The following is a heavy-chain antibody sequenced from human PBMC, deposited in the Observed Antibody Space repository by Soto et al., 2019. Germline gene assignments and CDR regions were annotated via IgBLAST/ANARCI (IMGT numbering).Heavy chain of an antibody. J-gene: IGHJ4*02. V-gene: IGHV4-59*08. Sequence: QVQLQESGPGLVRPSETLSLTCTVSSDSISSYYWIWIRQSPGKGLEWIGYTDYSGNTNYNPSLKSRVTISGDTSKNQFSLRLSSVTAADMAVYYCARAVGDPLYYLDYWGQGTLVTVSS. CDR1: SDSISSYY. CDR2: TDYSGNT. D-gene: IGHD6-19*01. CDR3: ARAVGDPLYYLDY.